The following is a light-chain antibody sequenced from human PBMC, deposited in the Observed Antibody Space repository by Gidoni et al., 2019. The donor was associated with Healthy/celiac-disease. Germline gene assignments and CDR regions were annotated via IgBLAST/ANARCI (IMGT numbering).Light chain of an antibody. CDR1: SSNIGAGYD. CDR2: GNS. V-gene: IGLV1-40*01. CDR3: QSYDSSLSGAVV. J-gene: IGLJ2*01. Sequence: QSVLTQPPSVSEAPGHRVTISCTGSSSNIGAGYDVHWYQQLPGTAPKLLIYGNSNRPSGVPDRFSGSKSGTSASLAITGLQAEDEADYYCQSYDSSLSGAVVFGGGTKLTVL.